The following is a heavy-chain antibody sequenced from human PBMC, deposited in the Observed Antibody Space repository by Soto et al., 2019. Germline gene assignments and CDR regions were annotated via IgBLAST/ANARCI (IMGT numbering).Heavy chain of an antibody. J-gene: IGHJ4*02. D-gene: IGHD3-3*01. CDR2: IYTSDSDT. CDR3: ARGGVSTRTFDY. CDR1: GYNFAGYW. Sequence: GESLKISCKGSGYNFAGYWIAWVRQMPGKGLELMGIIYTSDSDTRYRPSFQGQVTISADKYISSAYLQWSSLRASDTDMYYCARGGVSTRTFDYWGQGTPVTVSS. V-gene: IGHV5-51*01.